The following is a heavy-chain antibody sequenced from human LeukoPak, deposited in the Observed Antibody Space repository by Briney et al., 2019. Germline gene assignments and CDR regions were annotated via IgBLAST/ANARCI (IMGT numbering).Heavy chain of an antibody. V-gene: IGHV1-8*03. CDR2: MNPNSGNT. CDR3: ARARHIVVVPAAMWFDP. J-gene: IGHJ5*02. D-gene: IGHD2-2*01. Sequence: GASVKVSCKASGYTFTSYDINWVRQATGQGPEWMGWMNPNSGNTGYAQKFQGRVTITRNTSISTAYMELSSLRSEDTAVYYCARARHIVVVPAAMWFDPWGQGTLVTVSS. CDR1: GYTFTSYD.